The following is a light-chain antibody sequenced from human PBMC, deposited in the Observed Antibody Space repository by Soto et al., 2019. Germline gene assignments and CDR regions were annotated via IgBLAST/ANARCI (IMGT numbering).Light chain of an antibody. Sequence: SYELTQPPSVSVAPGQTASITCGGNNIGSKSVHWYQQKPGQAPVLVVYDDSDRPSGIPERFSGSNSGNTATLTISRVEAGDEADYYCQVWDSTVVFGGGTKLTVL. J-gene: IGLJ2*01. V-gene: IGLV3-21*02. CDR3: QVWDSTVV. CDR2: DDS. CDR1: NIGSKS.